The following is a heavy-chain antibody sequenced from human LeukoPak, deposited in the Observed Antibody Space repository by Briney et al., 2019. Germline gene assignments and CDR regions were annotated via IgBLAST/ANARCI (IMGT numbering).Heavy chain of an antibody. CDR3: ARGYQLLSRSRGSVLGY. V-gene: IGHV1-24*01. CDR1: GYTLTELS. CDR2: FDPEDGET. Sequence: ASVKVSCKVSGYTLTELSMHWVRQAPGKGLEWMGGFDPEDGETIYAQKFQGRVTMTEDTSTDTAYMELSSLRSEDTAVYYCARGYQLLSRSRGSVLGYWGQGTLVTVSS. D-gene: IGHD2-2*01. J-gene: IGHJ4*02.